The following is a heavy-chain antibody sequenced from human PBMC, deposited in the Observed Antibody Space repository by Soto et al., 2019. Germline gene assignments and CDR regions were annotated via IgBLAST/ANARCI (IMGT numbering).Heavy chain of an antibody. Sequence: SETLSLTCTVSGGSISSYYWSWIRQPPGKGLEWIGYIYYSGSTNYNPSLKSRVTISVDTSKNQFSLKLSSVTAADTAVYYCARVRYLRYFDWPPDGMDVWGQGTTVT. CDR2: IYYSGST. CDR1: GGSISSYY. CDR3: ARVRYLRYFDWPPDGMDV. J-gene: IGHJ6*02. V-gene: IGHV4-59*01. D-gene: IGHD3-9*01.